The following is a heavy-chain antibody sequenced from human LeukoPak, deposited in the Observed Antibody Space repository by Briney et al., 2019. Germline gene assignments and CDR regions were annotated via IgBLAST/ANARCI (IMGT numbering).Heavy chain of an antibody. V-gene: IGHV3-53*05. CDR3: ARYYSYGYSSLDY. J-gene: IGHJ4*02. D-gene: IGHD5-18*01. CDR1: GFTVSGKY. CDR2: IYSSGDT. Sequence: GGSLRLSCAASGFTVSGKYMSWVRQAPGKGLEWISLIYSSGDTYYPDSVRGRFTISRDTSKNTLYLQMNSLRAEDTAVYYCARYYSYGYSSLDYWGQGTLVTVSS.